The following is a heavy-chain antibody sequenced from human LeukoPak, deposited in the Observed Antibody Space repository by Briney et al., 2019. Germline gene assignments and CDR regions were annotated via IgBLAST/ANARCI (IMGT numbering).Heavy chain of an antibody. V-gene: IGHV3-7*01. Sequence: GGSLRLSCAASGFTFSTYWMTWVRQAPGKGLEWVANIKEDGSQKYYVDSVKGRFTISRDNAKNSLYLQMNSLRAEDTAVYYCASYYYDSSGYSYWGQGTLVTVSS. CDR3: ASYYYDSSGYSY. CDR2: IKEDGSQK. J-gene: IGHJ4*02. D-gene: IGHD3-22*01. CDR1: GFTFSTYW.